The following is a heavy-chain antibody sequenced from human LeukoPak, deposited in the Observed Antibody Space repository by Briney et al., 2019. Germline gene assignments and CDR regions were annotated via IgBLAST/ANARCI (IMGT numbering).Heavy chain of an antibody. CDR3: ARGYCSGRSCYMWYSDY. CDR2: IYKDRST. J-gene: IGHJ4*02. CDR1: GFAVSNNY. Sequence: GGSLRLSCAASGFAVSNNYMTWVRQAPGKGLEWVSVIYKDRSTYYADSVKGRFTISRDNSKNTVYLQMNSLRAEDTAVYYCARGYCSGRSCYMWYSDYWGQGTLVTVSS. D-gene: IGHD2-15*01. V-gene: IGHV3-53*01.